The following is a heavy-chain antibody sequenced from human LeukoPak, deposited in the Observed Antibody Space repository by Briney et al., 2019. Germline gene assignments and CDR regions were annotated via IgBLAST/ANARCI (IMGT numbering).Heavy chain of an antibody. CDR3: ARRSAAKGAFDL. J-gene: IGHJ3*01. V-gene: IGHV3-74*01. CDR2: MNSGGSTT. CDR1: GFTFSSYW. Sequence: GGSLRLSCAASGFTFSSYWMHWVRQAPGKGLVWVSRMNSGGSTTSYADSVKGRITISRDNAKNTLYLQMSSLRAEDTAVYYCARRSAAKGAFDLWGQGTMVTVSS.